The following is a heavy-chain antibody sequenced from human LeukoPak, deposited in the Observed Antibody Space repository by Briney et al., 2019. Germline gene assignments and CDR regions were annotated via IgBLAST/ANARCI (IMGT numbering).Heavy chain of an antibody. CDR3: ARGKSYDFWSGYYATDYYYGMDV. Sequence: ASVKVSCKASGYTFTGYYMHWVRQAPGQGLEWMGWINPNSGGPNYAQKFQGRSTMTRDTSISTAYVELSRLRSDDTAVYYCARGKSYDFWSGYYATDYYYGMDVWGQGTTVTVSS. CDR2: INPNSGGP. D-gene: IGHD3-3*01. J-gene: IGHJ6*02. CDR1: GYTFTGYY. V-gene: IGHV1-2*02.